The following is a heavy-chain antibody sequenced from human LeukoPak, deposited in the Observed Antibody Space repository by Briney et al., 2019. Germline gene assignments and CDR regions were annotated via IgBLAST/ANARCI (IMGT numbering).Heavy chain of an antibody. D-gene: IGHD1-26*01. J-gene: IGHJ4*02. CDR3: ARDTVGVTDY. CDR2: IKPDGSEK. Sequence: PGGSLRLSCAVSGFTFRSYSMNRVRQAPGKGLEWVANIKPDGSEKYYVDSVKGRFTISRDNAKNSLSLQMNSLRAEDTALYYCARDTVGVTDYWGQGTLVTVSS. V-gene: IGHV3-7*01. CDR1: GFTFRSYS.